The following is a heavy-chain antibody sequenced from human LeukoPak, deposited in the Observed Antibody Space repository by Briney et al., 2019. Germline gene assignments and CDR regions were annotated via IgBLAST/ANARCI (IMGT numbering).Heavy chain of an antibody. Sequence: GGSLRLSCAASGFTFSSYGMHWVRQAPGKGLEWVAVISYDGSNKYYADSVKGRFTISRDNSKNTLYLQMNSLRAEDTAVYYCAKDYSGSYYGRLDYWGQGTLVTVSS. V-gene: IGHV3-30*18. CDR1: GFTFSSYG. CDR2: ISYDGSNK. CDR3: AKDYSGSYYGRLDY. J-gene: IGHJ4*02. D-gene: IGHD1-26*01.